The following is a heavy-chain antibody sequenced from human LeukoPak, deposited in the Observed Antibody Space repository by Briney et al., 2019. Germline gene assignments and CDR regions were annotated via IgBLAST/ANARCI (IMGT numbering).Heavy chain of an antibody. CDR1: GGTLSRFA. CDR2: INTNTGNP. J-gene: IGHJ3*02. V-gene: IGHV7-4-1*02. CDR3: AREKGAAGNAFDI. D-gene: IGHD6-13*01. Sequence: GASVKVSCKASGGTLSRFAISWVRQAPGQGLEWMGWINTNTGNPTYAQGFTGRFVFSLDTSVSTAYLQISSLKAEDTAVYYCAREKGAAGNAFDIWGQGTMVTVSS.